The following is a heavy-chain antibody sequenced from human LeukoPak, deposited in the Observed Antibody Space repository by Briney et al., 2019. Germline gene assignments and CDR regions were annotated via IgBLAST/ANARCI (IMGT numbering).Heavy chain of an antibody. D-gene: IGHD1-26*01. V-gene: IGHV4-61*01. Sequence: SETLSLTCTVSGDSISSSRYYWNWIRQAPGKGLEWIGYIYYSGRTNYNPSLKSRVTISVDTSKNQFSLKLSSVTAADTAVYYCARVVGWGARRYYYYYMDVWGKGTTVTISS. CDR1: GDSISSSRYY. J-gene: IGHJ6*03. CDR3: ARVVGWGARRYYYYYMDV. CDR2: IYYSGRT.